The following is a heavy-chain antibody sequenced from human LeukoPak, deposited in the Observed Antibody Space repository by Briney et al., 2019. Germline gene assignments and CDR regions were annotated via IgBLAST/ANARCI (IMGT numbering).Heavy chain of an antibody. Sequence: GGSLRLSCAASGFTFSSCGMHWVRQAPGKGLEWVAVISYDGSSKYYADSVKGRFTISRDNSKNTLYLQMNSLRAEDTAVYYCAKDLVSSGWPYYYYYYGMDVWGQGTTVTVSS. CDR3: AKDLVSSGWPYYYYYYGMDV. CDR1: GFTFSSCG. V-gene: IGHV3-30*18. CDR2: ISYDGSSK. J-gene: IGHJ6*02. D-gene: IGHD6-19*01.